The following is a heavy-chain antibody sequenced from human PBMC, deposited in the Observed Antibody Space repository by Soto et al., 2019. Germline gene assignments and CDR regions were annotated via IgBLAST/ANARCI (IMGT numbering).Heavy chain of an antibody. J-gene: IGHJ4*02. D-gene: IGHD6-19*01. CDR1: DDSFRGAEYY. Sequence: PSETLSLTCTVSDDSFRGAEYYWSWIRQPLGKGPEWIGYTYYNGDTKYNPALRSRVTMSEDTSKNQFSLRLSSVTAADTAVYFCARGPAYIDGWRTFDLWGRGILV. V-gene: IGHV4-61*08. CDR3: ARGPAYIDGWRTFDL. CDR2: TYYNGDT.